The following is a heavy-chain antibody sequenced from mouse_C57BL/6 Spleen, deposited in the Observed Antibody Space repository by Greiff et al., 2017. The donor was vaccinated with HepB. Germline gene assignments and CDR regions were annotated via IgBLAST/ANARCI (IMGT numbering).Heavy chain of an antibody. CDR3: ARHEDWGYDVRGYGAMDY. CDR1: GYTFTEYT. D-gene: IGHD2-2*01. J-gene: IGHJ4*01. V-gene: IGHV1-62-2*01. Sequence: QVQLKESGAELVKPGASVKLSCKASGYTFTEYTIHWVKQRSGQGLEWIGWFYPGSGSIKYNEKFKDKATLTADKSSSTVYMELSRLTSEDSAVYFCARHEDWGYDVRGYGAMDYWGQGTSVTVSS. CDR2: FYPGSGSI.